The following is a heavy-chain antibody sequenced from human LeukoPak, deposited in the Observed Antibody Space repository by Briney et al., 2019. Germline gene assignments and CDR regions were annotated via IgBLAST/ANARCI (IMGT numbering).Heavy chain of an antibody. J-gene: IGHJ4*02. Sequence: PGGSLRLSCAASGFTFSTYEMNWVRQAPGKGLEWVSYISSSGSTIYYADSVKGRFTISRDNSKNTLYLQMNSLRAEDTAVYYCARRAGAYSHPYDYWGQGTLVIVSS. CDR2: ISSSGSTI. CDR3: ARRAGAYSHPYDY. D-gene: IGHD4/OR15-4a*01. CDR1: GFTFSTYE. V-gene: IGHV3-48*03.